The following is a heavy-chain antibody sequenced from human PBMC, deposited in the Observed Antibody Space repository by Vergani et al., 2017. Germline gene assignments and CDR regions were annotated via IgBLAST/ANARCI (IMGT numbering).Heavy chain of an antibody. Sequence: EVQLVQSGAEVKRPGESLKISCQAFGYIFSNFWIGWVRQRPGRGLEWMGIIYPGDSEVKSNLTFRGQVIFSVDTSVNTAYLQWRSLQASDTATYFCASGGHGSENGGALQLWGQGTNITVSS. CDR1: GYIFSNFW. D-gene: IGHD3-10*01. CDR3: ASGGHGSENGGALQL. V-gene: IGHV5-51*01. J-gene: IGHJ3*01. CDR2: IYPGDSEV.